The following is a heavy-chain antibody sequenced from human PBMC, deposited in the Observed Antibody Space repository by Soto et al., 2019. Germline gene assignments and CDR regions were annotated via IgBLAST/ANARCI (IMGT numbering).Heavy chain of an antibody. CDR2: INSSAFNV. J-gene: IGHJ3*01. D-gene: IGHD3-10*01. CDR1: GFTFSDYF. V-gene: IGHV3-11*01. CDR3: ARDPPWDHYGSVTYVDAFDV. Sequence: PGGSLRLSCAASGFTFSDYFMSWFRQAPGKGLEFISFINSSAFNVWYADSVKGRFTISRDNVKNSLYLQMNNLRAEDTAVYYCARDPPWDHYGSVTYVDAFDVWGPGTMVTVSS.